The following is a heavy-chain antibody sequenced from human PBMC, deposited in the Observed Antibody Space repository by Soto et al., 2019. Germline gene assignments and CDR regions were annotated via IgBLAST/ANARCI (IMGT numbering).Heavy chain of an antibody. CDR2: VFHTGNT. D-gene: IGHD7-27*01. CDR1: GDSMTRSVW. Sequence: SETLSLTCAVSGDSMTRSVWWTWVRQPPGKGLEWIGEVFHTGNTNYNPSLKSRVTMSVDKSTNEFSLKVTSVTAADTAIYYCARKAWVRFDYWGQGALVTVSS. CDR3: ARKAWVRFDY. J-gene: IGHJ4*02. V-gene: IGHV4-4*02.